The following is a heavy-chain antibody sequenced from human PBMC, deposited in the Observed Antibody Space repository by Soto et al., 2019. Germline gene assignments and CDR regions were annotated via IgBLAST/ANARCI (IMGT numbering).Heavy chain of an antibody. CDR3: VKGDLDTAVVNSPDAFDF. CDR1: GFIFIDFG. CDR2: ISYDGNNK. J-gene: IGHJ3*01. D-gene: IGHD5-18*01. V-gene: IGHV3-30*18. Sequence: GGSLSLSCEASGFIFIDFGMHWVRQAPGKWLEWVAVISYDGNNKYYAQSVKGRFTISRDNSKNTLFLNMDSLRPEDTAVYHCVKGDLDTAVVNSPDAFDFWGPGTMDNVSS.